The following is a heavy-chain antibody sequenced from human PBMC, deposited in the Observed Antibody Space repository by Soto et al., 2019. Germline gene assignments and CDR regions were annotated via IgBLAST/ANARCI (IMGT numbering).Heavy chain of an antibody. D-gene: IGHD4-17*01. J-gene: IGHJ6*02. Sequence: SVKVSCKASGGTFSSYAISWVRQAPGQGLEWMGGIIPIFGTANYAQKFQGRVTMTGDTSTSTAYMELSRLRSDDTAVYYCARGATVVTRYYYYYCGMDVWGQGTTVTVSS. V-gene: IGHV1-69*06. CDR1: GGTFSSYA. CDR3: ARGATVVTRYYYYYCGMDV. CDR2: IIPIFGTA.